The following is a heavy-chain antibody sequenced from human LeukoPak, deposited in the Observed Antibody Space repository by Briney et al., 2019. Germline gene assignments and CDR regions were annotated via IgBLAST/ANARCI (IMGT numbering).Heavy chain of an antibody. D-gene: IGHD3-3*01. CDR1: GFTFSNYW. V-gene: IGHV3-7*01. CDR2: IKQDGSEK. Sequence: GGSLRLSCADSGFTFSNYWMSWVRQAPGKGLEWVASIKQDGSEKYYEDSVKGRFTISRDNAKNSLYLQMNSLGAEDTAVYYCARWSGYYQMFDYWGQGTLVTVSS. J-gene: IGHJ4*02. CDR3: ARWSGYYQMFDY.